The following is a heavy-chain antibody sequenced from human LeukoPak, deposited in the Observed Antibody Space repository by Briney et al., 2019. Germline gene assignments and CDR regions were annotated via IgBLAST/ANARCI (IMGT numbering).Heavy chain of an antibody. CDR3: ARESDGYNAEYFQH. CDR2: IYTSGST. V-gene: IGHV4-4*07. J-gene: IGHJ1*01. Sequence: SETLSLTCTVSGGSISSYYWSWIRQPAGKGLEWIGRIYTSGSTNYNPSLKSRVTMSVDTSKNQFSLKLSPVTAADTAVYYCARESDGYNAEYFQHWGQGTLVTVSS. D-gene: IGHD5-24*01. CDR1: GGSISSYY.